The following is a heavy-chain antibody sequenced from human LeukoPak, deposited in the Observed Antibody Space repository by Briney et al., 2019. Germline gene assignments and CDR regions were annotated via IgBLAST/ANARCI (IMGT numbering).Heavy chain of an antibody. CDR1: GGSICSGSYY. CDR2: IYTSGSM. J-gene: IGHJ4*02. CDR3: TKGRGI. V-gene: IGHV4-61*09. Sequence: SETLSLTCTVSGGSICSGSYYWYWIRQPAGKGLEWIGHIYTSGSMNYNPSLKSRATISVDTSKNQFSLKLTSVPAADTAVYYCTKGRGIWGQGTLVTVSS. D-gene: IGHD3-10*01.